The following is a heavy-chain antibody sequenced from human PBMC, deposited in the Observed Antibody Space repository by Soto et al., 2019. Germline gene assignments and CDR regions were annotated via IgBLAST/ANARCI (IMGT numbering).Heavy chain of an antibody. J-gene: IGHJ4*02. CDR1: GYTFTSYG. Sequence: ASVKVSCKASGYTFTSYGISWVRQAPGQGLEWMGWISAYNGNTNYAQKLQGRVTMTTDTSTSTAYMELRSLRSDDTAVYYCARVPDGYSYGYCDYWGQGTLVTVSS. V-gene: IGHV1-18*01. D-gene: IGHD5-18*01. CDR3: ARVPDGYSYGYCDY. CDR2: ISAYNGNT.